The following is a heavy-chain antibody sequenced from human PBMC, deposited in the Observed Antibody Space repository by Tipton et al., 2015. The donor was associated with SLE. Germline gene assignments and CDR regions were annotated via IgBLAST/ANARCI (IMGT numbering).Heavy chain of an antibody. CDR1: GYSITSGDY. D-gene: IGHD3-22*01. CDR2: LYHRGST. J-gene: IGHJ5*02. V-gene: IGHV4-38-2*02. Sequence: TLSLTCAVSGYSITSGDYWGWIRQPPGKGPEWVGRLYHRGSTYYNPSLKSRVTISTDTSKNEIYLKLTSVTATDTAVYFCARDPYDGTWRNGWFDPWGQGTLVTVSS. CDR3: ARDPYDGTWRNGWFDP.